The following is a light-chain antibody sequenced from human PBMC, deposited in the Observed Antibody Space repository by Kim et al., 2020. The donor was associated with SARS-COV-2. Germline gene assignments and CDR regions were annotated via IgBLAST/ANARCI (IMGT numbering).Light chain of an antibody. Sequence: APGKTGRITCGGNNIGSKSVHWYQQKPGQAPVLVIYYDSDRPSGIPERFSGSNSGNTATLTISRVEAGDEADYYCQVWDSSSDHRVFGGGTKLTVL. CDR2: YDS. CDR3: QVWDSSSDHRV. CDR1: NIGSKS. V-gene: IGLV3-21*04. J-gene: IGLJ3*02.